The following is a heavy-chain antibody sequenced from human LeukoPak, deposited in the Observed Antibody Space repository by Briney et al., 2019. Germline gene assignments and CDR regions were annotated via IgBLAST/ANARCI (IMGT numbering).Heavy chain of an antibody. V-gene: IGHV5-51*01. CDR2: IYPCDSDT. Sequence: GESLKISCKASGYIVTNYWIGGLRQIPGKDLAGMGIIYPCDSDTRYSPSFQRQVTMSADKPISTAYLQWSSLKASDTAIYYCARRLRGGAAIYAFDIWGQGTMVTVSS. CDR1: GYIVTNYW. CDR3: ARRLRGGAAIYAFDI. D-gene: IGHD4-17*01. J-gene: IGHJ3*02.